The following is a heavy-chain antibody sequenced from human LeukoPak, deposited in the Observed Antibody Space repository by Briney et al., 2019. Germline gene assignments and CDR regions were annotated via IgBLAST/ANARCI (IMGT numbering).Heavy chain of an antibody. V-gene: IGHV4-59*01. CDR1: GDSTSSYY. Sequence: SETLPLICTVSGDSTSSYYWSWIRQPPGKGLEWIGYIYDSGSTNYNPSLKSRVTISEDTSKNQFSLELSSVAAADTAVYYCASSGSKSSLDYWGQGTLVTVSS. CDR2: IYDSGST. J-gene: IGHJ4*02. D-gene: IGHD1-26*01. CDR3: ASSGSKSSLDY.